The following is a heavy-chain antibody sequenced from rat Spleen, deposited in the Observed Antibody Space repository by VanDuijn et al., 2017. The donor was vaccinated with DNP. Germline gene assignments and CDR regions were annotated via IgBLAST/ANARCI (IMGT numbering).Heavy chain of an antibody. CDR3: ARHYGGYSYYWYFDF. J-gene: IGHJ1*01. CDR2: INYSGST. CDR1: GYSITSNY. Sequence: EVQLQESGPGLVKPSQSLSLTCSVTGYSITSNYWGWIRKFPGNKMEWIGHINYSGSTSYHPSLKSRISITRDTSKNQYFLQLYSVTTEDTATYYCARHYGGYSYYWYFDFWGPGTMVTVSS. V-gene: IGHV3-1*01. D-gene: IGHD1-11*01.